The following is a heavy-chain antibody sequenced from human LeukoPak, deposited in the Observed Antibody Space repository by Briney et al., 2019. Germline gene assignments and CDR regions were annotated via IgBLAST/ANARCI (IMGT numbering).Heavy chain of an antibody. Sequence: QTGGSPRLSCAASGFTFSTYWMNWVRQAPGKGLEWVANIKQDGSEKYYVDSVKGRFTISRDNAKNSLYLQMNSLRAEDTATYYCAGSLHYWGQGIQVTVSS. CDR2: IKQDGSEK. CDR1: GFTFSTYW. V-gene: IGHV3-7*01. J-gene: IGHJ4*02. CDR3: AGSLHY.